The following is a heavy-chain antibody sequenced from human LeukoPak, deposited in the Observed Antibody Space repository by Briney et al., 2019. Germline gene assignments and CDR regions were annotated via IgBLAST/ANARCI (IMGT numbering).Heavy chain of an antibody. J-gene: IGHJ4*02. Sequence: GASVKVSCKASGGTFSSYAISWVRQAPGQGLEWMGGINPNRGGTNYAQKLQGRVTMTTHTSISTAYMELSRLRSDHTPLYYCARAIDPVATITTASDYWGQGTLVTVSS. CDR1: GGTFSSYA. CDR2: INPNRGGT. V-gene: IGHV1-2*02. CDR3: ARAIDPVATITTASDY. D-gene: IGHD5-24*01.